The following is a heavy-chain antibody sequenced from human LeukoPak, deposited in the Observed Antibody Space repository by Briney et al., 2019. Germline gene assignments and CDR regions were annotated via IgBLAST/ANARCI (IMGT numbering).Heavy chain of an antibody. CDR2: IKPDGSEK. V-gene: IGHV3-7*01. Sequence: PGGSLRLSCAASGFTFSTYWMGWVRQAPGKGLEWVAKIKPDGSEKDHVDSVKGRFTTSRDNAKNSLYLQLNSLRAEDTAVYYCATLTTVVTAYYFDYWGQGTLVTVSS. D-gene: IGHD4-23*01. CDR3: ATLTTVVTAYYFDY. J-gene: IGHJ4*02. CDR1: GFTFSTYW.